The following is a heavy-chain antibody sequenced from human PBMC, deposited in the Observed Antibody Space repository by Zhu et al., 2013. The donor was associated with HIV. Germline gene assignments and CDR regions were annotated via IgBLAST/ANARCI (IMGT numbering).Heavy chain of an antibody. D-gene: IGHD3-16*01. V-gene: IGHV1-2*02. Sequence: QVQLVQSGAEVKKPGASVKVSCKASGYRFTDYYLHWVRQTPGQGLEWMGWISPNSGGTKYAQKFQGRVTMTRDTSISTAYLEVSSLRSDDTAIYYCARDGVYTTDYDAFDIWGQGSMVSVS. CDR3: ARDGVYTTDYDAFDI. J-gene: IGHJ3*02. CDR2: ISPNSGGT. CDR1: GYRFTDYY.